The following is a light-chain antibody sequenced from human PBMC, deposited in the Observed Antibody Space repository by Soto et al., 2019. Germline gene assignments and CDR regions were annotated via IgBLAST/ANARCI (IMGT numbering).Light chain of an antibody. J-gene: IGLJ1*01. Sequence: QSALTQPASVSGSPGQSITISCTGTSSDVGGYNYVSWYQQHPGKAPKLMIYEVSNRPSGVSNRFSGSKSGNTASLTIAGLQADDADYYYCSSYTSSSTLVFGTGTKVTVL. CDR2: EVS. CDR1: SSDVGGYNY. V-gene: IGLV2-14*01. CDR3: SSYTSSSTLV.